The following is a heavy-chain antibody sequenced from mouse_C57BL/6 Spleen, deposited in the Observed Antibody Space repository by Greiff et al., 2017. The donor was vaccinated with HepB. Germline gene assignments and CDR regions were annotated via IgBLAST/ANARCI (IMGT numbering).Heavy chain of an antibody. J-gene: IGHJ2*01. D-gene: IGHD4-1*01. V-gene: IGHV1-54*01. Sequence: QVQLQQSGAELVRPGTSVKVSCKASGYAFTNYLIEGVKQRPGQGLEGIGVINPGSGGTNYNEKFKGKATLTADKSSSTAYMQLSSLTSEDSAVYFCARRGLNWDGFDYWGQGTTLTVSS. CDR2: INPGSGGT. CDR1: GYAFTNYL. CDR3: ARRGLNWDGFDY.